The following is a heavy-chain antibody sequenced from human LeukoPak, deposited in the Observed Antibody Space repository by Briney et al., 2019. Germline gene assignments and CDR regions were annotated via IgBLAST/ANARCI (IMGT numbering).Heavy chain of an antibody. CDR2: IKQDGSEK. CDR3: ARQIGATGTTGAFDI. Sequence: GGSLRLSCAASGFSFSSYDMNWVRQAPGKGLEWVANIKQDGSEKYYVDSVKGRFIISRDNAKNSLYLQMNSLRVEDTAVYSCARQIGATGTTGAFDIWGHGTMVTVSS. D-gene: IGHD1-1*01. V-gene: IGHV3-7*03. CDR1: GFSFSSYD. J-gene: IGHJ3*02.